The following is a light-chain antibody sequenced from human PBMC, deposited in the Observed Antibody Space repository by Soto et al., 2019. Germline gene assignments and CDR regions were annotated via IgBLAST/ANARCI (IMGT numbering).Light chain of an antibody. V-gene: IGKV3-20*01. CDR3: QQYGGWT. CDR2: GAS. J-gene: IGKJ1*01. CDR1: HSVGSSH. Sequence: EIVLTQSPGTLSLSPGERATLSCRASHSVGSSHLAWYQQKPGQAPRLLIYGASSRATGVPDRFSGSGSGTDFTITISRLEPEDSAVYYCQQYGGWTFGHGTKVEIK.